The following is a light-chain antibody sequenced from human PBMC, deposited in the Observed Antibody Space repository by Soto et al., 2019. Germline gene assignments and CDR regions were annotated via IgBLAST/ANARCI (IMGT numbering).Light chain of an antibody. Sequence: DIQMTQSPSSVSASVGDRVTITCRASQDINSWLTWYQQKPGKAPKVLIYIASRLQIGVPSRFSGRGSGTDFSLTISNLQPEDFATYFCQQSKSFPLTVGGGTKVEIK. J-gene: IGKJ4*01. CDR3: QQSKSFPLT. CDR1: QDINSW. CDR2: IAS. V-gene: IGKV1-12*01.